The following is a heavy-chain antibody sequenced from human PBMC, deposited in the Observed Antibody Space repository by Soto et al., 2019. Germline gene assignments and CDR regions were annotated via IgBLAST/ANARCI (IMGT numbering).Heavy chain of an antibody. Sequence: GGSLRLSCAASGFTFSSYDMHWVRQATGKGLEWVSAIGTAGDTYYPGSVKGRFTISRENAKNSLYLQMNSLRARDTAVYYCARAPIYGGYDYWGQGTLVTVSS. D-gene: IGHD5-12*01. CDR2: IGTAGDT. V-gene: IGHV3-13*01. CDR3: ARAPIYGGYDY. J-gene: IGHJ4*02. CDR1: GFTFSSYD.